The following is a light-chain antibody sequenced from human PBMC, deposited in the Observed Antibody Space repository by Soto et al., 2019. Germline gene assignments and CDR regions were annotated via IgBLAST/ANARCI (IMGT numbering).Light chain of an antibody. J-gene: IGKJ5*01. CDR1: QGIRNY. CDR2: AAS. Sequence: SLSASVGDRVTITCRASQGIRNYLAWYQQKPGKVPKLLIYAASSLPSGVPSRFSGSGSGTDFTLTISSLQPEDVATYYCQKYNSAPPPFGQGTRLEIK. CDR3: QKYNSAPPP. V-gene: IGKV1-27*01.